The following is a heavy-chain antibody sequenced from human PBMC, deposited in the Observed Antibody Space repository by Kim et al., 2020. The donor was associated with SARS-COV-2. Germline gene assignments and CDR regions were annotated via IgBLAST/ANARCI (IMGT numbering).Heavy chain of an antibody. V-gene: IGHV4-39*01. CDR3: ARRKLAGATRP. CDR1: GGSINSFTDY. J-gene: IGHJ4*02. D-gene: IGHD1-26*01. CDR2: FSYNGNT. Sequence: SDTLSLTCTVSGGSINSFTDYWGWIRQPPGKGLEWIGSFSYNGNTYYNPSLKSRVSISADASNNQFSLILSSVTAADTATYYCARRKLAGATRPWGPG.